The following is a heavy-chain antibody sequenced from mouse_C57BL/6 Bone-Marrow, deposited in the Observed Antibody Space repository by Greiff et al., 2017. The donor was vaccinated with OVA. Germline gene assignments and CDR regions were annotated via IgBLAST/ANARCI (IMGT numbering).Heavy chain of an antibody. V-gene: IGHV1-61*01. J-gene: IGHJ2*01. CDR3: ARQSYDGYFY. D-gene: IGHD2-3*01. CDR2: IYPSDSET. Sequence: QVQLQQPGAELVRPGSSVKLSCKASGYTFTSYWMDWVKQRPGQGLEWIGNIYPSDSETHYNQKFKDKATLTVDKSSSTAYMQLSSLTSEDSAVYYCARQSYDGYFYWGQGTTLTVSS. CDR1: GYTFTSYW.